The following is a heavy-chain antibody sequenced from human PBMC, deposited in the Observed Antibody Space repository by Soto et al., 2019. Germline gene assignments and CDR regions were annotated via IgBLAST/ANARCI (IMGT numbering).Heavy chain of an antibody. CDR3: ALSENVRSRGYYFDY. V-gene: IGHV3-23*01. D-gene: IGHD3-22*01. CDR2: ISGTGASS. Sequence: EVHLLESGGGLVQPGGSLRLSCAASGFTSVDYAMSWVRQSPGKGLEWVSTISGTGASSYYADSVKGRFTISRDNSKSTLFLQMSSLRAEDTAVYYCALSENVRSRGYYFDYWGQGTLVTVSS. J-gene: IGHJ4*02. CDR1: GFTSVDYA.